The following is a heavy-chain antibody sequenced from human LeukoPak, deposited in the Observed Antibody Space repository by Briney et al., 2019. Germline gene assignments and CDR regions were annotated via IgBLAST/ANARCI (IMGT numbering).Heavy chain of an antibody. D-gene: IGHD6-13*01. CDR3: ARAIAYSTAWTQLVFDC. J-gene: IGHJ4*02. V-gene: IGHV5-51*01. CDR1: GYTFSNYW. Sequence: GASLKISCQVSGYTFSNYWIGWVRQMPGKGLEWMGILYPGDSDSKYSPSFQGQVTLSADKSISTAYLEWSSLKASDTAIYYCARAIAYSTAWTQLVFDCWGQGTLVTVSS. CDR2: LYPGDSDS.